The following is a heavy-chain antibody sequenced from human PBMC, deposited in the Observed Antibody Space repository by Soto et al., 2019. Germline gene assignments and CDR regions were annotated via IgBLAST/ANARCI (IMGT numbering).Heavy chain of an antibody. Sequence: ELQLLESGGALVQPGGSLRLSCVASGIPSADFAMTWVRQRPGKGLEWVSTISGDGGRTYYADSVKGRFTVSRDNAKTSLYLQMNSLRAEDTAIYYCAREDGIVGATSAFDYWGQGALVTVSS. V-gene: IGHV3-23*01. CDR2: ISGDGGRT. D-gene: IGHD1-26*01. J-gene: IGHJ4*02. CDR1: GIPSADFA. CDR3: AREDGIVGATSAFDY.